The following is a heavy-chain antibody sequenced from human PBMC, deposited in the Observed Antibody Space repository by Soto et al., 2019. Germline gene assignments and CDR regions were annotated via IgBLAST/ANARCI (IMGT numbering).Heavy chain of an antibody. D-gene: IGHD3-3*01. Sequence: SETLSLTCTVSCGSISSSSYYWGWIRQPPGKGLEWIGSIYYSGGTYYNPSLKSRVTISVDTSKNQFSLKLSSVTAAGTAVYYCASITIFGVVIFPRYYYYGMDVWGQGTTVTVSS. V-gene: IGHV4-39*01. CDR1: CGSISSSSYY. CDR3: ASITIFGVVIFPRYYYYGMDV. J-gene: IGHJ6*02. CDR2: IYYSGGT.